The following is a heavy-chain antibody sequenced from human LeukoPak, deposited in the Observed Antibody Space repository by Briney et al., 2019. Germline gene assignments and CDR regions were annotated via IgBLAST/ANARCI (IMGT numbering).Heavy chain of an antibody. Sequence: QPGGSLRLSCTASGFTFDDYAMHWVRQAPGKGLEWVSLISADGGSTYYADSVKGRFTISRDNSKNSLSPQMNSLRTEDTALYYCAKDRRGYGAYAPGDYWGQGTLVTVSS. D-gene: IGHD5-12*01. CDR2: ISADGGST. CDR1: GFTFDDYA. J-gene: IGHJ4*02. CDR3: AKDRRGYGAYAPGDY. V-gene: IGHV3-43*02.